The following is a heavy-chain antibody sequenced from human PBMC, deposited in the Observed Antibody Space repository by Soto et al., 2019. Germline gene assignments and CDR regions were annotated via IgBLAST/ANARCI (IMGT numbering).Heavy chain of an antibody. Sequence: TLSVPXPVSGDSIGYGGVSWSWMRQSPGKCLVWIGYISHLESPYLHPAFKSRLTMSRARTRNQLSLKLISVTSGDCSGSYCARGGGLDYLDYWGQG. CDR3: ARGGGLDYLDY. D-gene: IGHD5-12*01. CDR2: ISHLESP. V-gene: IGHV4-30-2*06. J-gene: IGHJ4*02. CDR1: GDSIGYGGVS.